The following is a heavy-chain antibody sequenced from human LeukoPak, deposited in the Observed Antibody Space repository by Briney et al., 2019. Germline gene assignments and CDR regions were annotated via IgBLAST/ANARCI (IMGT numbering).Heavy chain of an antibody. J-gene: IGHJ3*02. CDR2: IFSGGGT. V-gene: IGHV3-66*01. Sequence: GGSLRLSCAASGFTVSSNYMSWVRLAPGKGLECVSVIFSGGGTSYADSVKGRFTISRDNAKNTVYLQMNSLRVEDTAMYFCASVRLPGDAFDIWGQGTRVTVSS. CDR3: ASVRLPGDAFDI. CDR1: GFTVSSNY.